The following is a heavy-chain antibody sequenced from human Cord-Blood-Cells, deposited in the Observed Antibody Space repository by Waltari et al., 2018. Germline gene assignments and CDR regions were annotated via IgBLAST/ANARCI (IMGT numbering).Heavy chain of an antibody. CDR1: GFTFSSYS. J-gene: IGHJ4*02. CDR3: AREVGLDY. D-gene: IGHD3-3*01. Sequence: EAQLVESGGGLVQPGGSLRLSCAASGFTFSSYSMNWVRQAPGKGLEWVSYISSSSSTIYYADSVKGRFTISRDNAKNSLYLQMNSLRAEDTAVYYCAREVGLDYWGQGTLVTVSS. CDR2: ISSSSSTI. V-gene: IGHV3-48*01.